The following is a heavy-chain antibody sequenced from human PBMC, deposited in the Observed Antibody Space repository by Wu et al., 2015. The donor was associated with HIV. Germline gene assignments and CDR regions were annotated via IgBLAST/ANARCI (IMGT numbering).Heavy chain of an antibody. CDR1: GYTFTSYG. J-gene: IGHJ6*02. Sequence: QVQLVQSGAEVKKPGASVKVSCKASGYTFTSYGISWVRQAPGQGLEWMGWISAYNGNTNYAQKLQGRVTMTTDTSTSTAYMELRSLRSDDTAVYYCARDRPNYYDPEICYYYGMDVWGQGTTGHRLL. CDR2: ISAYNGNT. CDR3: ARDRPNYYDPEICYYYGMDV. V-gene: IGHV1-18*01. D-gene: IGHD3-22*01.